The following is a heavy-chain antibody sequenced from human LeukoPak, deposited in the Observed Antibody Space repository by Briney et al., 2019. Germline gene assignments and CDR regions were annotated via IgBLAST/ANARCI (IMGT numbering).Heavy chain of an antibody. V-gene: IGHV4-34*01. Sequence: PSETLSLTCAVYGGSFSGYYWSWIRQPPGKGLEWIGEINHSGSTNYNPSLKSRVTISVDTSKNQFSLKLSSVTAADTAVYYCASLISGTTRQYYYGMDVWGQGTTVTVSS. D-gene: IGHD1-7*01. CDR3: ASLISGTTRQYYYGMDV. J-gene: IGHJ6*02. CDR2: INHSGST. CDR1: GGSFSGYY.